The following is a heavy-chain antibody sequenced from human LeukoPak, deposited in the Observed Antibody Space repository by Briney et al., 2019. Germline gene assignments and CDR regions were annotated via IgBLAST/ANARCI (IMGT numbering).Heavy chain of an antibody. D-gene: IGHD1-26*01. CDR2: ISSNGGST. Sequence: GGSLRLSCAASGFTFSSYAMHWVRQAPGKGLEYVSAISSNGGSTYYANSVKGRFTISRDNSKNTLYLQMGSLRAEDMAVYYCARGEVNLDYWGQGTLVTVSS. J-gene: IGHJ4*02. CDR3: ARGEVNLDY. CDR1: GFTFSSYA. V-gene: IGHV3-64*01.